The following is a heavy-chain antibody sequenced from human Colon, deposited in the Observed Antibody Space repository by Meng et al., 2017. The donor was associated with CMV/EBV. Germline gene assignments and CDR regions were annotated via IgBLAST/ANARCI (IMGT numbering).Heavy chain of an antibody. D-gene: IGHD5-24*01. J-gene: IGHJ4*02. Sequence: SCSASGYSIVDDAMDWVRQAPGKGPEWVSVISASGDITFYTESVKGRFTIGRDTSKNTVYLQMDSLRAEDTAVYYCARAPTRKYYFHFWGQGRLVTVSS. CDR1: GYSIVDDA. CDR3: ARAPTRKYYFHF. V-gene: IGHV3-23*01. CDR2: ISASGDIT.